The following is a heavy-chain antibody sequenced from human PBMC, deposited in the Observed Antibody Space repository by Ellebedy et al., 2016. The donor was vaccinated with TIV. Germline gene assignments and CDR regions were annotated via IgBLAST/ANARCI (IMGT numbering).Heavy chain of an antibody. CDR2: VVYSGTT. Sequence: MPSETLSLTCTVSGDSITSYHWNWIRQSPGKELEWIGYVVYSGTTNYNPSLKSRVTISIYTSKNQFSLRLRSVTAADAAVYYCAGVRTGDRPFGYWGQGALVTVSS. CDR3: AGVRTGDRPFGY. J-gene: IGHJ4*02. CDR1: GDSITSYH. D-gene: IGHD2-8*02. V-gene: IGHV4-59*01.